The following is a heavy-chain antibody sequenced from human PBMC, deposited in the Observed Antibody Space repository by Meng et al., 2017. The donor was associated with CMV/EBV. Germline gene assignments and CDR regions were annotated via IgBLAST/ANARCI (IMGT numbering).Heavy chain of an antibody. V-gene: IGHV4-39*07. Sequence: GSLRLSCTVSGGSISSSSYYWGWIRQPPGKGLEWIGSIYYSGSTYYNPSLKSRVTISVDTSKNQFSLKLSSVTAADTAMYYCASGALGYCSGGSCYPPYYGMDVWGQGTTVTVSS. CDR3: ASGALGYCSGGSCYPPYYGMDV. CDR1: GGSISSSSYY. CDR2: IYYSGST. J-gene: IGHJ6*02. D-gene: IGHD2-15*01.